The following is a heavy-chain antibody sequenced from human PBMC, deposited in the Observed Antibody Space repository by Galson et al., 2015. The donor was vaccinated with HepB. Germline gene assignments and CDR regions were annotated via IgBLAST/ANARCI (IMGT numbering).Heavy chain of an antibody. Sequence: QSGAEVKKPGESLKISCKGSGYSFTSYWIGWVRQMPGKGLEWMGIIYPGDSDTRYSPSFQGQVTISADKSISTAYLQWSSLKASDTAMYYCARQGDSSGYGDDAFDIWGQGTMVTVSS. CDR2: IYPGDSDT. J-gene: IGHJ3*02. V-gene: IGHV5-51*01. CDR1: GYSFTSYW. CDR3: ARQGDSSGYGDDAFDI. D-gene: IGHD3-22*01.